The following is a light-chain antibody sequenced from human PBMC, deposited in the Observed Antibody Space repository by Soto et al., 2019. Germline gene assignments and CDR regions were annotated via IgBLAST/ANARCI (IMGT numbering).Light chain of an antibody. Sequence: IPMTQFPSSLSASVGDRVTITCRSGQTVIRYLNWYQQKPGRAPNLLIYAVSNLQSVVPSRFSGSGSGTEFTLTISDLQPDDFAMYYCHQSYITLFTFCHGNKVAIK. CDR1: QTVIRY. J-gene: IGKJ3*01. V-gene: IGKV1-39*01. CDR2: AVS. CDR3: HQSYITLFT.